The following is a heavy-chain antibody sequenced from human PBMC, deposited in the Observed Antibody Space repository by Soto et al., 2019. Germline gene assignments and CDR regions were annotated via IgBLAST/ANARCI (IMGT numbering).Heavy chain of an antibody. CDR3: ARIHGQPEYYYYGMDV. CDR1: GFSLSNARMG. J-gene: IGHJ6*02. CDR2: IFSNDEK. V-gene: IGHV2-26*01. D-gene: IGHD2-2*01. Sequence: QVTLKESGPVLVKPTETLTLTCTVSGFSLSNARMGVSWIRQPPGKALEWLAHIFSNDEKSYSTSLKSRLTISNDTSKSQVVLTMTNMDPVDTATYYCARIHGQPEYYYYGMDVWGQGTTVTVSS.